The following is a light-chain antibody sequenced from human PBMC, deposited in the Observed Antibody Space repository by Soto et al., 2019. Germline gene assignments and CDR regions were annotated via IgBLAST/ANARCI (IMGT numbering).Light chain of an antibody. J-gene: IGKJ4*01. V-gene: IGKV3-20*01. CDR1: QSVKSSY. CDR2: GTS. CDR3: QHLHSYPLS. Sequence: EFVLTQSPGTLSLSPGERATLPFRASQSVKSSYLAWYQHKPGQAPRLLIYGTSSRATGIPDRFSGSGSGTEFTLTISSLQPGDFATYYCQHLHSYPLSFGGGTKVDIK.